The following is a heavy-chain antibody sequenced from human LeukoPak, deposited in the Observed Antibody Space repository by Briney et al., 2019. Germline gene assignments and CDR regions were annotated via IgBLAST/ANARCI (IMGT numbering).Heavy chain of an antibody. V-gene: IGHV3-21*01. D-gene: IGHD4-17*01. CDR3: ARGQEDYGDYVFDY. CDR1: GFTFSSYS. J-gene: IGHJ4*02. Sequence: GGSLRLSCAASGFTFSSYSRNWVRQAPGKGLEWVSSISSSSSYIYYADSVKGRFTISRDNAKNSLYLQMNSLRAEDTAVYYCARGQEDYGDYVFDYWGQGTLVTVSS. CDR2: ISSSSSYI.